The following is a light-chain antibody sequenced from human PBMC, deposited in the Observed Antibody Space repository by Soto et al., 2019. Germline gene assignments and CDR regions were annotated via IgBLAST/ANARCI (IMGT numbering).Light chain of an antibody. Sequence: QSVLTQPASVSGSPGQSITISCTGTSSDVGGYNYVSWYQQHPGKAPKLMIYDVSNRPSGGSNRFSGSKSGNTASLTISGLHAEYEDDYYCNSSTSGTTLVFGTGTKVTVL. J-gene: IGLJ1*01. CDR2: DVS. CDR1: SSDVGGYNY. V-gene: IGLV2-14*03. CDR3: NSSTSGTTLV.